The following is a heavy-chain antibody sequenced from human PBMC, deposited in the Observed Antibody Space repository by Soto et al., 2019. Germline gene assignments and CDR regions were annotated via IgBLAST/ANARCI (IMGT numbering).Heavy chain of an antibody. J-gene: IGHJ5*02. Sequence: PGGSLRLSCAASGFMFSAYWMSWVRQAPGKGLEYVSAISSNGGSTYYADSVKGRFTISRDNSKNTLYLQMSSLRAEDTAVYYCVSTGLRPLAPFDPWGQGTLVTVSS. V-gene: IGHV3-64D*06. CDR3: VSTGLRPLAPFDP. D-gene: IGHD4-17*01. CDR1: GFMFSAYW. CDR2: ISSNGGST.